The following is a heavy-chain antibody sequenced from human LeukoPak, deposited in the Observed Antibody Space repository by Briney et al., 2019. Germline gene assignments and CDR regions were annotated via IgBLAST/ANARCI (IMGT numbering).Heavy chain of an antibody. D-gene: IGHD4-23*01. CDR3: AREVGKYYYYYGMDV. CDR1: GGSFSGYY. V-gene: IGHV4-34*01. CDR2: INHSGST. Sequence: PSETLSLTCAVYGGSFSGYYWSWIRQPPGKGLEWIGEINHSGSTNYNPSLKSRVTISVDTSKNQFSLKLSSATAADTAVYYCAREVGKYYYYYGMDVWGQGTTVTVSS. J-gene: IGHJ6*02.